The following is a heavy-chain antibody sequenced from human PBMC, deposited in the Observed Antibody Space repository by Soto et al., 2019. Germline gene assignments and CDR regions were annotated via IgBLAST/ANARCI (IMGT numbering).Heavy chain of an antibody. D-gene: IGHD1-7*01. CDR1: GGSFTSNNW. J-gene: IGHJ4*02. CDR3: ASRDPGTSVDY. V-gene: IGHV4-4*02. CDR2: IYRTGST. Sequence: QVQLQESGPGLLKPSGTLSLPCAVSGGSFTSNNWWTWVRQPPGQGLEGIGEIYRTGSTNYNPSLKSRDTISLDKSENQSSLKVTSLTAADTAVYYCASRDPGTSVDYWGQGTLVTVSS.